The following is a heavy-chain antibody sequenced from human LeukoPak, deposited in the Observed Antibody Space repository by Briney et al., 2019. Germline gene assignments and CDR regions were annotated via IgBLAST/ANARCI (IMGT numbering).Heavy chain of an antibody. CDR3: ARSMGNWGSGLESYYFDY. D-gene: IGHD7-27*01. CDR2: IYHSGST. CDR1: GYSISSGYY. V-gene: IGHV4-38-2*02. Sequence: NPSETLSLTCTVSGYSISSGYYWGWIRQPPGKGLEWIGSIYHSGSTNYNPSLKGRVTMSVDTSKNQFSLKLSSVTAADTAVYYCARSMGNWGSGLESYYFDYWGQGTLVTVSS. J-gene: IGHJ4*02.